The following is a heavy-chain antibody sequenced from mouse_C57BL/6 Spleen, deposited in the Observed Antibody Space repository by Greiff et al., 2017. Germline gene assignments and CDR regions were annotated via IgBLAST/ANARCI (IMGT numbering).Heavy chain of an antibody. J-gene: IGHJ3*01. CDR3: ARYGYYGSSFAY. V-gene: IGHV7-3*01. CDR2: IRNKANGYTT. D-gene: IGHD1-1*01. CDR1: GFTFTDYY. Sequence: EVKLMESGGGLVQPGGSLSLSCAASGFTFTDYYMSWVRQPPGKALEWLGFIRNKANGYTTEYSASVKGRFTISRDNSQSILYRQMNALRAEDSATYYCARYGYYGSSFAYWGQGTLVTVAA.